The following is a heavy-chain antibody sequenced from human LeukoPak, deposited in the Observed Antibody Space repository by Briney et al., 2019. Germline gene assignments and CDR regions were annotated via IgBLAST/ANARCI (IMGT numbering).Heavy chain of an antibody. V-gene: IGHV1-2*02. J-gene: IGHJ3*02. Sequence: ASVKVSCKASGYTFTGYYMHWVRQAPGQGLEWMGWINPNSGGTNYVQKFQGRVTMTRDTSISTAYMELSRLRSDDTAVYYCARRFWSGYPHDAFDIWGQGTMVTVSS. D-gene: IGHD3-3*01. CDR1: GYTFTGYY. CDR3: ARRFWSGYPHDAFDI. CDR2: INPNSGGT.